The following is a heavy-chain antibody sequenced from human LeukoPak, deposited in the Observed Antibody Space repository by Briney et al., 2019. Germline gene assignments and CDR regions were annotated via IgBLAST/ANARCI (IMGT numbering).Heavy chain of an antibody. CDR3: ASQRVLRYFDWLPYTDYYYYYGMDV. D-gene: IGHD3-9*01. Sequence: GASVKVSCKASGYTFTSYDINWVRQATGQGLEWMGWMNPNSGNTGYAQKFQGRVTMTRNTSISTAYMELSSLRSEDTAVYYCASQRVLRYFDWLPYTDYYYYYGMDVWGQGTTVTVSS. V-gene: IGHV1-8*01. CDR1: GYTFTSYD. J-gene: IGHJ6*02. CDR2: MNPNSGNT.